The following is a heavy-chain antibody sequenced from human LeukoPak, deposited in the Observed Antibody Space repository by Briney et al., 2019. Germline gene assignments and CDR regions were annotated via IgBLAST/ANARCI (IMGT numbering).Heavy chain of an antibody. CDR2: ISSTSSTL. CDR3: ARESAYAFDY. J-gene: IGHJ4*02. D-gene: IGHD5-12*01. CDR1: GFTFSGYS. Sequence: GGSLRLSCAASGFTFSGYSMNWVRQAPGKGLEWASYISSTSSTLLYTDSVKGRLIISRDNAKNSLYLQMNSLRAEDTAVYYCARESAYAFDYWGQGILVTVSS. V-gene: IGHV3-48*01.